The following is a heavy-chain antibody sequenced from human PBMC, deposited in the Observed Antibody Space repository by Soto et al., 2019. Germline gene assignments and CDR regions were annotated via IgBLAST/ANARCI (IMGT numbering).Heavy chain of an antibody. D-gene: IGHD5-18*01. J-gene: IGHJ6*02. V-gene: IGHV4-39*01. Sequence: SETLSLTCTVSGGSISTSSYYWGWLRQPPGTRQERIGSIYYSGSTYYNPSLKSRVTISVDTSKNQFSLKLSSVTAADTAVYYCACIFSGGYGYGFYYYGMDVWGQGTTVTVSS. CDR2: IYYSGST. CDR1: GGSISTSSYY. CDR3: ACIFSGGYGYGFYYYGMDV.